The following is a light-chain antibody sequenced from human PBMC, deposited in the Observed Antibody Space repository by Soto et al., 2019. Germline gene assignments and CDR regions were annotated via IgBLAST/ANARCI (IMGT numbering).Light chain of an antibody. CDR1: HDISTY. CDR2: EAS. Sequence: DIQLTQSPSLLSASVGDRVTITCRASHDISTYLAWYQQKPGKAPKLMIYEASTLQSGVPSRFSGSGSGTEFTLTISGLLPEDFATYHCQRLNTLPFTFGQGTRLDTK. J-gene: IGKJ5*01. CDR3: QRLNTLPFT. V-gene: IGKV1-9*01.